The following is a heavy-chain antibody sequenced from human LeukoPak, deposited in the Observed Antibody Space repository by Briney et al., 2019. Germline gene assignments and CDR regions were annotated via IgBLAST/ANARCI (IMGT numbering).Heavy chain of an antibody. CDR2: IYWDDDK. V-gene: IGHV2-5*02. CDR3: IHAYPRVSWFDP. J-gene: IGHJ5*02. D-gene: IGHD2-21*01. CDR1: GFSLSTSGVG. Sequence: SGPTLVNPTQTLTLTCSFSGFSLSTSGVGVGWIRQPPGKALEWLGMIYWDDDKRYSPSLRSRLTFTKDTSAKQVVLTMTNMDPADTATYFCIHAYPRVSWFDPWGQGILVTVSS.